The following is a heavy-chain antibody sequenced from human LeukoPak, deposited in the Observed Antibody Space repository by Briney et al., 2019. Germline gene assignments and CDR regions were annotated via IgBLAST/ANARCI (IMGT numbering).Heavy chain of an antibody. CDR2: ISGSGGST. J-gene: IGHJ4*02. V-gene: IGHV3-23*01. CDR3: AKDRIVVVVAATNYYFDY. CDR1: GFTFSSYA. Sequence: GGSLRLSCAASGFTFSSYAMSWVRQAPGKGLEWVSAISGSGGSTYYADSVKGRFTISRDNSKNTLYLQMNSLRAEDTAVYYCAKDRIVVVVAATNYYFDYWGLGTLVTVSS. D-gene: IGHD2-15*01.